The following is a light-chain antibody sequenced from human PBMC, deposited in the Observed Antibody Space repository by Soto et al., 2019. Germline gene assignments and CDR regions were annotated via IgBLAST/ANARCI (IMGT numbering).Light chain of an antibody. J-gene: IGLJ1*01. CDR3: SSYTSSITYV. CDR2: DVS. Sequence: QSALTQPPSVSGSPGQSVTISCTGTSSDVGSYNRVSWYQQPPGTAPKLMIYDVSNRPSGVPDRFSGSKSGNTASLTIFGLQAEDEADYYCSSYTSSITYVFGTGTKVTVL. V-gene: IGLV2-18*02. CDR1: SSDVGSYNR.